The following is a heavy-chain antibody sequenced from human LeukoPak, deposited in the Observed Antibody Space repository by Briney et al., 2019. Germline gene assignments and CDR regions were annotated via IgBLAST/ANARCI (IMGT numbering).Heavy chain of an antibody. J-gene: IGHJ4*02. CDR3: ARSVPDYTRFDY. CDR1: GFTFSRHA. CDR2: FKTKYHQV. D-gene: IGHD4-11*01. V-gene: IGHV3-23*05. Sequence: GGSLRLSCAASGFTFSRHAMSWVRQAPGKGLEWVSTFKTKYHQVYYAESVRGRFTISTDNSRNTVFLQMNSLRADDTALYYCARSVPDYTRFDYWGQGALVTVSS.